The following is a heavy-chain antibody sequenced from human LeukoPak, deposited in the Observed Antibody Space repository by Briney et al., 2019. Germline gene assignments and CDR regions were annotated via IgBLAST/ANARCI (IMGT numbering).Heavy chain of an antibody. Sequence: SGGSLRLSCAASGFTFSSYAMSWVRQAPGKGLEWVSAISGSGGSTYYADSVKGRFTISRDNSKNTLYLQMNSLRAEDTAVYYCAKVPDYDILTGSFVYWGQGTLVTVSS. J-gene: IGHJ4*02. CDR3: AKVPDYDILTGSFVY. CDR1: GFTFSSYA. V-gene: IGHV3-23*01. CDR2: ISGSGGST. D-gene: IGHD3-9*01.